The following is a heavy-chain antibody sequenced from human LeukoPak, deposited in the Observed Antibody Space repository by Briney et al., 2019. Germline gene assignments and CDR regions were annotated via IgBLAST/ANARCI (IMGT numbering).Heavy chain of an antibody. CDR3: ARAGPVVVPAAIGDWFDP. D-gene: IGHD2-2*01. CDR2: IIPIFGTA. CDR1: GGTFSSYA. J-gene: IGHJ5*02. V-gene: IGHV1-69*13. Sequence: SVKVSCKASGGTFSSYAISWVRQATGQGLEWMGGIIPIFGTANYAQKFQGRVTITADESTSTAYMELSSLRSEDTAVYYCARAGPVVVPAAIGDWFDPWGQGTLVTVSS.